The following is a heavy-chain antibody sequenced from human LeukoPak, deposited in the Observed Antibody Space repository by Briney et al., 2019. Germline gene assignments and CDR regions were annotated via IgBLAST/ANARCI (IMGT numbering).Heavy chain of an antibody. CDR1: GGSFSGYY. J-gene: IGHJ4*02. V-gene: IGHV4-34*01. Sequence: PSETLSLTCAVYGGSFSGYYWSWIRQPPGKGLEWIGEINHSGSTNYNPSLKSRATISVDTSKNQFSLKLSSVTAADTAVYYCARLAARPSDYWGQGTLVTVSS. CDR3: ARLAARPSDY. CDR2: INHSGST. D-gene: IGHD6-6*01.